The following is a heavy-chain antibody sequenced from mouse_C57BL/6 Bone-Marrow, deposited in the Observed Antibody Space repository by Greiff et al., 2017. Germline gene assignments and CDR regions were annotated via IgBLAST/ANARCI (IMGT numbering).Heavy chain of an antibody. J-gene: IGHJ2*01. CDR1: GFTFSSYA. V-gene: IGHV5-4*01. CDR2: ISDGGSYT. Sequence: HLVESGGGLVKPGGSLKLSCAASGFTFSSYAMSWVRQTPEKRLEWVATISDGGSYTYYPDNVKGRFTISRDNAKNNLYLQMSHLKSEDTAMYYCARDRRAYYSNWNYFDYWGQGTTLTVSS. D-gene: IGHD2-5*01. CDR3: ARDRRAYYSNWNYFDY.